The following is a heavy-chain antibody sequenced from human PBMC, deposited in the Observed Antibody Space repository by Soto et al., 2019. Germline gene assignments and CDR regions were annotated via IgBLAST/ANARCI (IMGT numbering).Heavy chain of an antibody. CDR1: GGTFSSYA. CDR3: ARGYSGYDWPHYFDD. J-gene: IGHJ4*02. D-gene: IGHD5-12*01. CDR2: IIPIFGTA. V-gene: IGHV1-69*13. Sequence: SVKVSCKASGGTFSSYAISWVRQAPGQGLEWMGGIIPIFGTANYAQKFQGRVTITADESTSTAYMELSSLRSEDTAVYYCARGYSGYDWPHYFDDWGQGTLVTVSS.